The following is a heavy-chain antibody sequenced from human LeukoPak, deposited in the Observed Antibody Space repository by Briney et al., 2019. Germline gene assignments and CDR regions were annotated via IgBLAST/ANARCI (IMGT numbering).Heavy chain of an antibody. D-gene: IGHD3-3*01. CDR1: GGSISSSSYY. J-gene: IGHJ4*02. CDR3: ARLQGRITIFGVVTQYYFDY. CDR2: IYYSGST. V-gene: IGHV4-39*01. Sequence: SETLSLTCTVSGGSISSSSYYWGWIRQPPGKGLEWIGSIYYSGSTYYNPSLKSRVTISVDTSKNQFSLKLSSVTAADTAVYYCARLQGRITIFGVVTQYYFDYWGQGTLVTVSS.